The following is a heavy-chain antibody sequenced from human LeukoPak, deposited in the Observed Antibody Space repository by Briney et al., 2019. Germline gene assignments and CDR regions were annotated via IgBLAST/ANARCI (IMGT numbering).Heavy chain of an antibody. Sequence: SETLSLTCTVSGGSISSSSYYWGWIRQPPGKGLEWIGEINHSGSTNYNPSLKSRVTISVDTSKNQFSLKLSSVTAADTAVYYCARAPLERRDHGNDYWGQGTLVTVSS. V-gene: IGHV4-39*07. D-gene: IGHD1-1*01. J-gene: IGHJ4*02. CDR3: ARAPLERRDHGNDY. CDR1: GGSISSSSYY. CDR2: INHSGST.